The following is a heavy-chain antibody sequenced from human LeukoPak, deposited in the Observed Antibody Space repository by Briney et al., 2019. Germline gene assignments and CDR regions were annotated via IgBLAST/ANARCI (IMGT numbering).Heavy chain of an antibody. CDR3: ARMFRSCCLQGIEY. J-gene: IGHJ4*03. Sequence: KPSETLSLTCTVSDNSFSSYYWLGIRQPPGKGLEWIGYISYSGSTNCNPSLKSRVTMSVDTSKNQFSLRLSSVTAADPAVYYCARMFRSCCLQGIEYWGHGALVTVSS. V-gene: IGHV4-59*01. CDR2: ISYSGST. D-gene: IGHD2-15*01. CDR1: DNSFSSYY.